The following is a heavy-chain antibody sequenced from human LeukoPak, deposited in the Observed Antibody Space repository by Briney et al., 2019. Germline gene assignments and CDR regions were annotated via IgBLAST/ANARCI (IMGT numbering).Heavy chain of an antibody. CDR2: IMETGNEK. Sequence: GGSLRLSCTASGFTLSADWMSWVRQAPGKGLEWVATIMETGNEKFYVDSVKGRFTISRDNAKNSLYLQMNSLRADDSAVYYCARGAGYNYPYYFDYWGQGTLVTVSS. V-gene: IGHV3-7*01. J-gene: IGHJ4*02. CDR1: GFTLSADW. CDR3: ARGAGYNYPYYFDY. D-gene: IGHD5-24*01.